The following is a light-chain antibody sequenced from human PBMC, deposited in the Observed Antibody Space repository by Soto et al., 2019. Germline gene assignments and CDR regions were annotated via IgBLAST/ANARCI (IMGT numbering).Light chain of an antibody. Sequence: DIQMTQSPSSLSASVGDRVTITCRASQSISSYLNWYQQKPGKAPKLLIYAASSLQSGDLARFSESGSGTDFTLTISSLQPEDFATYYGQQSYSTLTPVGQGTRLEI. V-gene: IGKV1-39*01. J-gene: IGKJ5*01. CDR2: AAS. CDR3: QQSYSTLTP. CDR1: QSISSY.